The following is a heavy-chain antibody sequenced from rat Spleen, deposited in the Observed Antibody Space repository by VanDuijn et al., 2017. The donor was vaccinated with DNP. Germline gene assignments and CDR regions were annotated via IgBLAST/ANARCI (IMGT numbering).Heavy chain of an antibody. CDR2: IWNNGGK. D-gene: IGHD1-11*01. V-gene: IGHV2-41*01. J-gene: IGHJ3*01. CDR1: GFSLTSQN. CDR3: ARDLLRWRRGFTY. Sequence: QVQLKESGPGLVQPSQTLSLTCTVAGFSLTSQNVHWVRQSPGKGLEWMGVIWNNGGKRYDSSLKSRLTITKDASKSQVFLKMNSLQAEETATYYWARDLLRWRRGFTYWGQGTLVTVSS.